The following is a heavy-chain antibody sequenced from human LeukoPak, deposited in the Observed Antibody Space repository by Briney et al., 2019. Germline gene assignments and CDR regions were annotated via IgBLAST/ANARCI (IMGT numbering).Heavy chain of an antibody. J-gene: IGHJ3*02. D-gene: IGHD2-21*01. V-gene: IGHV3-23*01. CDR3: AKQSDDDAFGI. CDR1: GFTFANYA. CDR2: IRGRGGRT. Sequence: PGGSLRLSCATSGFTFANYAMHWVRQAPGKGLEWVSAIRGRGGRTYYADSVKGRFTISRDNSKNTLYLQMSSLRADDMAVYYCAKQSDDDAFGIWGQGTMVTVSS.